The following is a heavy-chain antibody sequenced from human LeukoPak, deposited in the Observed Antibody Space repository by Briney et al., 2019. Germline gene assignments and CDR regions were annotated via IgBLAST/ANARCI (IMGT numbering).Heavy chain of an antibody. D-gene: IGHD6-19*01. CDR3: ARAPGIAVAGTLVFAYYFDY. J-gene: IGHJ4*02. Sequence: GGSLRLSCAASGFTFSSYSMNWVRQAPGKGLEWVSSISSSSRYIYYADSVKGRFTISRDNAKNSLYLQMNSLRAEDTAVYYCARAPGIAVAGTLVFAYYFDYWGQGTLVTVSS. CDR2: ISSSSRYI. V-gene: IGHV3-21*01. CDR1: GFTFSSYS.